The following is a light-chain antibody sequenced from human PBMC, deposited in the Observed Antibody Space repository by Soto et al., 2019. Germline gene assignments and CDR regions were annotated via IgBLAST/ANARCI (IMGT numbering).Light chain of an antibody. V-gene: IGLV2-14*01. CDR3: SSYTSSSLYV. CDR2: GVT. Sequence: LTQPASVSGSPGQSITISCTGTSSDIGGHHFVSWYQQQSGKAPKLVIYGVTDRPSGVSDRFSGSKSGNTASLTISGLQPEDEADYYCSSYTSSSLYVFGTGTKVTVL. CDR1: SSDIGGHHF. J-gene: IGLJ1*01.